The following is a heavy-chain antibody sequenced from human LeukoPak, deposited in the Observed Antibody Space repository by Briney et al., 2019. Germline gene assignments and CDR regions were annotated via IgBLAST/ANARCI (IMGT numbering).Heavy chain of an antibody. D-gene: IGHD2-21*02. J-gene: IGHJ4*02. CDR3: AIPPAYCGGDCYSV. CDR2: IDFTSRYI. CDR1: GFTFSSYS. Sequence: GGSLRLSCAASGFTFSSYSTNWVRQAPGKGLEWVSSIDFTSRYIYNADSVKGRFTTSRDNAKNSLDLQMNSLKVEDTAVYYCAIPPAYCGGDCYSVWGQGTLVTVSS. V-gene: IGHV3-21*01.